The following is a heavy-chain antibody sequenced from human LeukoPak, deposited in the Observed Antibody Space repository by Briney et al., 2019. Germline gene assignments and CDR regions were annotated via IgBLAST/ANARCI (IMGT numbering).Heavy chain of an antibody. V-gene: IGHV5-51*01. CDR3: ARGSIAVAAPHYYYGMDV. CDR1: GYSFTSYW. J-gene: IGHJ6*02. D-gene: IGHD6-19*01. Sequence: GESLKISCKGSGYSFTSYWIGWVRQMPGKGLEWMGIIYPGDSDSRYSPSFQGQVTISADKSINTAYLQWRSLKASDTAMYYCARGSIAVAAPHYYYGMDVWGQGTTVTVSS. CDR2: IYPGDSDS.